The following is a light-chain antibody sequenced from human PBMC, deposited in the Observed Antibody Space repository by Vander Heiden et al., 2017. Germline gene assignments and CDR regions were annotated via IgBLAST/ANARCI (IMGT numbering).Light chain of an antibody. V-gene: IGKV2-28*01. CDR2: LGS. J-gene: IGKJ1*01. Sequence: DIVMTQSPLSLPVTPGEPASISCRSSQSLLHSNVYNYLDWYLQKPGQSPQLLIYLGSNRASGVPDRFSGSGSGTDFTLKISSVEAEDVGVYYCRQALQTPKTFGQGTKVEIK. CDR3: RQALQTPKT. CDR1: QSLLHSNVYNY.